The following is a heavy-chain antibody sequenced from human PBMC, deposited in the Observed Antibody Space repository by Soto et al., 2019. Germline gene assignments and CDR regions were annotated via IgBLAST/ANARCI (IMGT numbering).Heavy chain of an antibody. CDR3: ARDLILRFGQLSRRGGYYYYMDV. Sequence: QVQLQQWGAGLLKPSETLSLTCAVYGGSFSGYYWSWIRQTPGKGLEWIGEINDSGSTNYNPSLNSLVNLILHTHTTKFSLKLSSVPAADAAVYYCARDLILRFGQLSRRGGYYYYMDVWGKARRGTVSS. D-gene: IGHD3-10*01. J-gene: IGHJ6*03. CDR1: GGSFSGYY. CDR2: INDSGST. V-gene: IGHV4-34*01.